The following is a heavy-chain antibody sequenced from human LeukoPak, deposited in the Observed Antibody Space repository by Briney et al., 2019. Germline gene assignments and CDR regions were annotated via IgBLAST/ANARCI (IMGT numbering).Heavy chain of an antibody. CDR1: GFTVSSNY. CDR2: IYSGGST. V-gene: IGHV3-53*01. Sequence: GGSLRLSRAASGFTVSSNYMSWVRQAPGKGLEWVSVIYSGGSTYYADSVKGRFTISRDNSKNTLYLQMNSLRAEDTAVYYCASQRGYYYGMDVWGKGTTVTVSS. J-gene: IGHJ6*04. CDR3: ASQRGYYYGMDV.